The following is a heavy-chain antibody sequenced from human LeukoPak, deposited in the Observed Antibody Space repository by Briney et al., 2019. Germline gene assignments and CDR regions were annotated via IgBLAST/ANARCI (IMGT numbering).Heavy chain of an antibody. Sequence: PSETLSLTCGVFGGSFSGCYWTWLRQPPGKGLEWIGQINHRGSSHYNPSLRSRVTISVDTSKTQFSLKLTSVTAADTAVYYCARDKFCSDTGSCNIGLFDFWGQGALVTVSS. CDR2: INHRGSS. V-gene: IGHV4-34*01. CDR3: ARDKFCSDTGSCNIGLFDF. J-gene: IGHJ4*02. CDR1: GGSFSGCY. D-gene: IGHD2-15*01.